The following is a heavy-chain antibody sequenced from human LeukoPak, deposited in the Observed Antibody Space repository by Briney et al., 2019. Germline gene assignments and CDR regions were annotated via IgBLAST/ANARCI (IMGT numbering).Heavy chain of an antibody. CDR2: INPNSGGT. Sequence: ASVKVSCKASGYTFTSYGISWVRQAPGQGLEWMGWINPNSGGTNYAQKFQGRVTMTRDTSISTAYMELSSLRSEDTAVYYCARLYSSGGYWYFDLWGRGTLVTVSS. V-gene: IGHV1-2*02. CDR3: ARLYSSGGYWYFDL. CDR1: GYTFTSYG. D-gene: IGHD6-19*01. J-gene: IGHJ2*01.